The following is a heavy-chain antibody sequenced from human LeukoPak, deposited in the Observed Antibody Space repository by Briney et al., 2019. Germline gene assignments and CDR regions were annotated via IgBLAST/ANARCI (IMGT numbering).Heavy chain of an antibody. CDR2: ITSSSTSM. CDR1: GFTFTTYS. J-gene: IGHJ4*02. CDR3: ARTYYDILTGYNTYFDY. D-gene: IGHD3-9*01. V-gene: IGHV3-21*01. Sequence: GGSLRLSCAASGFTFTTYSMNWVRQAPGKGLEWVSSITSSSTSMYYADSVKGRFTISRDNAKNSLYLQMNSLRAEDTAVYYCARTYYDILTGYNTYFDYWGQGTLVTVSS.